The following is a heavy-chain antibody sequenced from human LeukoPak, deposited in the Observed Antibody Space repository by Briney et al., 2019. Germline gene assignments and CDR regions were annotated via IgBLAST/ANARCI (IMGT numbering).Heavy chain of an antibody. Sequence: SETLSLTCTVSGGSISSYYWSWIRQPPGKGLEWIGYIYYSGSTNYNPSLKSRVTISVDTSKNQFSLKLSSVTAADTAVYYCARENRIVVESAWFDPWGQGTLVTVSS. CDR1: GGSISSYY. CDR3: ARENRIVVESAWFDP. J-gene: IGHJ5*02. CDR2: IYYSGST. D-gene: IGHD3-22*01. V-gene: IGHV4-59*01.